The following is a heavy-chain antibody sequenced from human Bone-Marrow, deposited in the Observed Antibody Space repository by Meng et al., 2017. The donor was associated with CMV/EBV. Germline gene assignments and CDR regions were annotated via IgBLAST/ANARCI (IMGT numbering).Heavy chain of an antibody. D-gene: IGHD6-13*01. CDR1: GFTFSSYW. V-gene: IGHV3-7*01. CDR3: ARDRLAAADYGMAV. J-gene: IGHJ6*02. CDR2: IKQDGSEK. Sequence: GESLKISCAASGFTFSSYWMSWVRQAPGKGLEWVANIKQDGSEKYYVDSVKGRFTISRDNAKNSLYLQMNSLRAEDTAVYYCARDRLAAADYGMAVWGQGTTVTVSS.